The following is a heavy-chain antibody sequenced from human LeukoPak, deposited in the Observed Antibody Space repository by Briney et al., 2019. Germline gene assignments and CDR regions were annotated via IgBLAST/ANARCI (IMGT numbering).Heavy chain of an antibody. V-gene: IGHV5-51*01. CDR2: IYPGDSDT. J-gene: IGHJ4*02. CDR3: AASAGTVNFDY. D-gene: IGHD6-13*01. CDR1: GYSFSSYW. Sequence: GESLKISCKGSGYSFSSYWIGWVRQMPGQGLEWMGIIYPGDSDTRYSPSFQGQVTISADRSITTAYLQWSSLKASDSAIYYCAASAGTVNFDYWGQGTLVTVSS.